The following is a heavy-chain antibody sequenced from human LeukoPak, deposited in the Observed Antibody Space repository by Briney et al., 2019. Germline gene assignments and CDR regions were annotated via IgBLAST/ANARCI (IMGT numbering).Heavy chain of an antibody. V-gene: IGHV1-2*02. J-gene: IGHJ4*02. CDR3: ARGSLLRYFDWLFSDY. Sequence: ASVKVSCNASGYTFTDDYIHWVRQAPGQGLEWMGWINPNSGGTNYAQKFQGRVTMTRDTSISTAHMELSRLRSDDTAVYYCARGSLLRYFDWLFSDYWGQGTLVTVSS. CDR1: GYTFTDDY. CDR2: INPNSGGT. D-gene: IGHD3-9*01.